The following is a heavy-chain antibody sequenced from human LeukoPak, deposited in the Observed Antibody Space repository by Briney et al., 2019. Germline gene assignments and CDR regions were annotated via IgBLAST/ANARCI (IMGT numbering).Heavy chain of an antibody. Sequence: PSETLSLTCTVSGGSISSGGYYWSWIRQRPGKGLEWIGYIYYSESTYYNPSLKSRVTMSVDKSKNQFSLNLSFVTAADTAVYYCASAEPRGIIWYPSWGQGTLVTVSS. CDR1: GGSISSGGYY. V-gene: IGHV4-31*03. D-gene: IGHD6-13*01. CDR2: IYYSEST. J-gene: IGHJ5*02. CDR3: ASAEPRGIIWYPS.